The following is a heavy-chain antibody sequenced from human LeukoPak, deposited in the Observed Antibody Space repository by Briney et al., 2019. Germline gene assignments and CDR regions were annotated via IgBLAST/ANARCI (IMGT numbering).Heavy chain of an antibody. CDR1: GFTXSSYW. CDR2: IKQDGSEK. D-gene: IGHD6-13*01. J-gene: IGHJ4*02. CDR3: ARETGYSSSCLY. V-gene: IGHV3-7*01. Sequence: QPGXXXXXSXAAXGFTXSSYWMSWVRQAPGKGLEWVANIKQDGSEKYYVDSVKGRFTISRDNAKNSLYLQMNSLRAEDTAVYYCARETGYSSSCLYWGQGTLVTVSS.